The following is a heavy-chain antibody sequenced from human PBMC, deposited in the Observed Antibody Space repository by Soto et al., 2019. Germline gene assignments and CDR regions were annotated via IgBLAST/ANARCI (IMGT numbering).Heavy chain of an antibody. D-gene: IGHD5-12*01. CDR3: AKTRRDGYNYYFDY. V-gene: IGHV3-23*01. J-gene: IGHJ4*02. CDR1: GFTFSSYA. CDR2: ISGSGGST. Sequence: GGSLKISCAASGFTFSSYAMSWVRQAPGKGLEWVSAISGSGGSTYYADSVKGRFTISRDNSKNTLYLQMNSLRAEDTAVYYCAKTRRDGYNYYFDYWGQGTLVTVSS.